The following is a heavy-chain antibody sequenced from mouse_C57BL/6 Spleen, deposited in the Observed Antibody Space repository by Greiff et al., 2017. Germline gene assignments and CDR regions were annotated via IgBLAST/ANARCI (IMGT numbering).Heavy chain of an antibody. Sequence: QVQLQQPGAELVMPGASVKLSCKASGYTFTSYWMHWVKQRPGQGLEWIGEIDPSDSYTNYNQKFKGKSTLTVDKSSSTAYMQLSSLTSEDSAVYYCARGTTVVARYAIDYWGQGTSVTVSS. D-gene: IGHD1-1*01. J-gene: IGHJ4*01. CDR1: GYTFTSYW. CDR3: ARGTTVVARYAIDY. V-gene: IGHV1-69*01. CDR2: IDPSDSYT.